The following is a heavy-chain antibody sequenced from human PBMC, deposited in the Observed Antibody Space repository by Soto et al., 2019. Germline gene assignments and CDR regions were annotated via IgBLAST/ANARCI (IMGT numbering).Heavy chain of an antibody. CDR2: TRNKANSYTT. CDR1: GFTFSDHY. J-gene: IGHJ2*01. V-gene: IGHV3-72*01. Sequence: EVQLVESGGGLVQPGGSLRLSCAASGFTFSDHYMDWVRQAPGKGLEWVGRTRNKANSYTTEYAASVKGRFTISRDDSKNSLYLQMNSLKTEDTAVYYCARGMLYQGWYFDLWGRGTLVTVSS. D-gene: IGHD2-8*01. CDR3: ARGMLYQGWYFDL.